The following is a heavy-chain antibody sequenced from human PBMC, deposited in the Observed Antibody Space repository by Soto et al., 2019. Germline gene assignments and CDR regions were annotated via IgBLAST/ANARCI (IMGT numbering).Heavy chain of an antibody. J-gene: IGHJ5*02. CDR2: IKQDESDK. CDR1: GFRFRDYW. V-gene: IGHV3-7*03. CDR3: AAYCYTMTCTHFHGYS. Sequence: PVGSLGLSCAVSGFRFRDYWMSWVRQAPGKGLEWVANIKQDESDKYYVDSVKGRFTISRDNAKNALYLQMNSLRVEDTAVYYCAAYCYTMTCTHFHGYSWGQGTQVTVSS. D-gene: IGHD3-16*02.